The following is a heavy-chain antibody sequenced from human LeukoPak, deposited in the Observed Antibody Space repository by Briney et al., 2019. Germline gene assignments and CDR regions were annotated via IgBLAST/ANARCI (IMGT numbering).Heavy chain of an antibody. CDR3: ARDFCSSTNCPFDY. V-gene: IGHV4-38-2*02. J-gene: IGHJ4*02. CDR2: IFHSGIT. Sequence: SETLSLTCTASGYSITSGYYWGWIRQFPGKGLEWIGSIFHSGITYYNPSLKSRVTMSVDTSKNQFSLKLSSVTAADTALYYCARDFCSSTNCPFDYWGQGTLVTVSS. D-gene: IGHD2-2*01. CDR1: GYSITSGYY.